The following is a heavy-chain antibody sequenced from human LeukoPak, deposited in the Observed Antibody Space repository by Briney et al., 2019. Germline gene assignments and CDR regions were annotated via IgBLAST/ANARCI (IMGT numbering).Heavy chain of an antibody. J-gene: IGHJ5*02. CDR2: INPNSGGT. Sequence: GASVKVSCKASGYTFTGYYMHWVRQSPGQGLEWMGWINPNSGGTNYAQKFQGRVTMTRDTSISTAYMELSRLRSDDTAVYYCARPRAGGYCSSTSCPNWFDPWGQGTLVTVYS. D-gene: IGHD2-2*01. CDR3: ARPRAGGYCSSTSCPNWFDP. CDR1: GYTFTGYY. V-gene: IGHV1-2*02.